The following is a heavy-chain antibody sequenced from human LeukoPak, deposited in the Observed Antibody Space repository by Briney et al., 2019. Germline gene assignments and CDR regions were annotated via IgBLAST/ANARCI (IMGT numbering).Heavy chain of an antibody. CDR1: GFTFSSYS. CDR3: ARGSYCSGGSCRDY. J-gene: IGHJ4*02. Sequence: GGSLRLSCAASGFTFSSYSMNWVRQAPGKGLEWVSSISSSSSYIYYADSVKGRFTISRHNSKNTLYLQMNSLRVEDTAVYYCARGSYCSGGSCRDYWGQGTLVTVSS. V-gene: IGHV3-21*04. D-gene: IGHD2-15*01. CDR2: ISSSSSYI.